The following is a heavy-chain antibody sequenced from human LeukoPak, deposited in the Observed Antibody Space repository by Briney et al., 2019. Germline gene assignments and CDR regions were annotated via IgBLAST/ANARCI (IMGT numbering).Heavy chain of an antibody. CDR3: ARGPLYSSGWYEGGIDY. Sequence: PSETLSLTCTVSGGSISSGGYYWSWIRQPPGKGLEWIGEINHSGSTNYNPSLKSRVTISVDTSKNQFSLKLSSVTAADTAVYYCARGPLYSSGWYEGGIDYWGQGTLVTVSS. CDR1: GGSISSGGYY. V-gene: IGHV4-39*07. D-gene: IGHD6-19*01. J-gene: IGHJ4*02. CDR2: INHSGST.